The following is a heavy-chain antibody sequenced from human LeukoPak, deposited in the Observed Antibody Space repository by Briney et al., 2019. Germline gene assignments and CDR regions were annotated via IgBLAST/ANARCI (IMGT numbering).Heavy chain of an antibody. D-gene: IGHD4-11*01. CDR2: IYYSGTT. CDR1: GGSISSSSYY. CDR3: ARLTAYSTGYFDY. Sequence: SETLSLTCTVSGGSISSSSYYWGWIRQPPGKGLEWIGSIYYSGTTYYNPSLKSRVTISVDTSKNQFSLKLSSVTAADTAVYYCARLTAYSTGYFDYWGQGTLVTVSS. V-gene: IGHV4-39*01. J-gene: IGHJ4*02.